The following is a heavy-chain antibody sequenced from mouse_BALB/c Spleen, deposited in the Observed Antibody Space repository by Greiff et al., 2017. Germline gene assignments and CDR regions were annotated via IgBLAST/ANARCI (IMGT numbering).Heavy chain of an antibody. CDR3: ASIYYYGSSYLYYAMDY. Sequence: VQLKESGPGLVKPSQSLSLTCTVTGYSITSDYAWNWIRQFPGNKLEWMGYISYSGSTSYNPSLKSRISITRDTSKNQFFLQLNSVTTEDTATYYCASIYYYGSSYLYYAMDYWGQGTSVTVSS. J-gene: IGHJ4*01. CDR1: GYSITSDYA. V-gene: IGHV3-2*02. D-gene: IGHD1-1*01. CDR2: ISYSGST.